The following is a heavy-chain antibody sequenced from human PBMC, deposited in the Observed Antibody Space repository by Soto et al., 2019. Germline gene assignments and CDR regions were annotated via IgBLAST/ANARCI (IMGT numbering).Heavy chain of an antibody. CDR1: GGSISSSSYY. D-gene: IGHD2-15*01. V-gene: IGHV4-39*01. CDR2: IYYSGST. J-gene: IGHJ5*02. Sequence: SETLSLTCTVSGGSISSSSYYWGWIRQPPGKGLEWIGSIYYSGSTYYNPSLKSRVTISVDTSKNQFSLKLSSVTAADTAVYYCARRSSRLLLAGWFDPWGQGTLVTVSS. CDR3: ARRSSRLLLAGWFDP.